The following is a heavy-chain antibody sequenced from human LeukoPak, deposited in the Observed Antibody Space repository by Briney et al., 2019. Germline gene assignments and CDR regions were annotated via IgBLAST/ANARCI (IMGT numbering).Heavy chain of an antibody. V-gene: IGHV1-2*02. J-gene: IGHJ4*02. CDR1: GYTFTGYY. Sequence: GASVTVSCKASGYTFTGYYMHWVRQDPGQGLEWMGWINPNSGGTNYAQKFQGRVTMTRDTSISTAYMELSRLRSDDTAVYYCARGLLRDDKFDYWGQGTLVTVSS. CDR3: ARGLLRDDKFDY. CDR2: INPNSGGT. D-gene: IGHD3-22*01.